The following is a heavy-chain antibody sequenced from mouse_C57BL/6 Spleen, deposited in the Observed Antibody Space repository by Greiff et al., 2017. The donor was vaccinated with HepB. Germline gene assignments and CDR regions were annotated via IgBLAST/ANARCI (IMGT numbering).Heavy chain of an antibody. Sequence: EVKLLESGAELVKPGASVKLSCTASGFNIKDYYMHWVKRRTEQGLEWIGRIDPEDGETKYAPKFQGKATITADTASNTAYLQLSSLTSEDTAVYYGAPSITTVVATDYWGQGTTLTVSS. CDR2: IDPEDGET. J-gene: IGHJ2*01. D-gene: IGHD1-1*01. CDR3: APSITTVVATDY. V-gene: IGHV14-2*01. CDR1: GFNIKDYY.